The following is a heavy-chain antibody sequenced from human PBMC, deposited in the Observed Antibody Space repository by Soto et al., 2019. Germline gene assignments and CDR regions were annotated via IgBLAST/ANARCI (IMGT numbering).Heavy chain of an antibody. D-gene: IGHD6-6*01. CDR2: IYYSGST. CDR3: AREATIAARLDS. V-gene: IGHV4-30-4*01. J-gene: IGHJ4*02. CDR1: GGSISSGDYY. Sequence: QVQLQESGPGLVKPSQTLSLTCTVSGGSISSGDYYWSWLRQPPGKGLEWIGYIYYSGSTYYNPSLKSRVTISVDTSKSQFSLKLSSVTAADTAVYYCAREATIAARLDSWGQRTLVTVSS.